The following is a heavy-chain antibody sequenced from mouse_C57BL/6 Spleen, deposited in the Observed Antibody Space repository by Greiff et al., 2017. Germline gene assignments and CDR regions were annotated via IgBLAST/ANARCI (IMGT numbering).Heavy chain of an antibody. Sequence: VQLQQSGAELVKPGASVKLSCTASGFNIKDYYMHWVKQRTEQGLEWIGRIDPEDGETKNAPKFQGKATITADTSSNTAYLQLSSLTSEDTAVYYCARGPPYAMDYWGQGTSVTVSS. V-gene: IGHV14-2*01. CDR1: GFNIKDYY. J-gene: IGHJ4*01. CDR3: ARGPPYAMDY. D-gene: IGHD6-1*01. CDR2: IDPEDGET.